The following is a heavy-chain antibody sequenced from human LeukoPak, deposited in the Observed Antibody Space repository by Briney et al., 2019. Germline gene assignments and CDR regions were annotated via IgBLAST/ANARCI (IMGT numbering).Heavy chain of an antibody. Sequence: SQTLSLTCTVSGGSISSGGYYWSWIRQHPGKGLEWIGEINHSGSTNYNPSLKSRATILVDTSKNQLSLKLSSVTAADTAVYYCARSLTGDPTRFDYWGQGTLVTVSS. D-gene: IGHD7-27*01. V-gene: IGHV4-31*03. CDR3: ARSLTGDPTRFDY. CDR1: GGSISSGGYY. CDR2: INHSGST. J-gene: IGHJ4*02.